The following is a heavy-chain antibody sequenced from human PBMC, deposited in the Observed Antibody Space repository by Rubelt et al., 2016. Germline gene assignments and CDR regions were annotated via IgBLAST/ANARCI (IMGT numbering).Heavy chain of an antibody. CDR2: IIPIFGTA. Sequence: QVQLVQSGAEVKKPGSSVKVSCKASGGTFSSYAISWVRQAPGQGLEWMGGIIPIFGTANYAQKFQGRVTITADKATCTAYMELSSLRSEDTAVYYCASPPYDILTGYDYYYGMDVWGQGTTVTVSS. CDR3: ASPPYDILTGYDYYYGMDV. J-gene: IGHJ6*02. V-gene: IGHV1-69*14. D-gene: IGHD3-9*01. CDR1: GGTFSSYA.